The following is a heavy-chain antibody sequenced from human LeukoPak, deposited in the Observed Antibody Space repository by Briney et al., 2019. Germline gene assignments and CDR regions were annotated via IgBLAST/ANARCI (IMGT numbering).Heavy chain of an antibody. CDR2: INPNTIVT. V-gene: IGHV1-2*02. CDR3: VRGDEGIDVTGGPSEF. D-gene: IGHD2-21*02. Sequence: ASVKVSCKTSGYTFTDYYIHWVRQARGQGLEWMGWINPNTIVTNYAQKFRGRVTMTSDTAINAVYMYLTSLSSDDTAVYYCVRGDEGIDVTGGPSEFWGQGTLVTVSS. CDR1: GYTFTDYY. J-gene: IGHJ4*02.